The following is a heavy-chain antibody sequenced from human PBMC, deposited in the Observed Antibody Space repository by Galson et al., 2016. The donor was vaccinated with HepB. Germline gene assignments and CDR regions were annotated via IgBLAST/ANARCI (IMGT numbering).Heavy chain of an antibody. CDR1: GFTFSANW. CDR2: IYSGGST. D-gene: IGHD6-13*01. V-gene: IGHV3-53*01. Sequence: SLRLSCAASGFTFSANWMSWVCQGPGKGLEWVSLIYSGGSTHYAGSVNGRFTISRDNAKNTLYLQMNNLRAEDSAVYYCAGSGYSGSWGQGTLVTVSS. J-gene: IGHJ4*02. CDR3: AGSGYSGS.